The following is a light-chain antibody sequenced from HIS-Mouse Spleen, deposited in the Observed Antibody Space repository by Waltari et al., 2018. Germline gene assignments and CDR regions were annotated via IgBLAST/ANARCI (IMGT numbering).Light chain of an antibody. Sequence: PGQRVTISCSGSSSNIGSNYVYWYQQLPGTAPKPLIYRNNQRPSGVPDRFSGSKSGTSASLAISGLRSEDEADYYCAAWDDSLSGWVFGGGTKLTVL. CDR1: SSNIGSNY. V-gene: IGLV1-47*01. CDR3: AAWDDSLSGWV. CDR2: RNN. J-gene: IGLJ3*02.